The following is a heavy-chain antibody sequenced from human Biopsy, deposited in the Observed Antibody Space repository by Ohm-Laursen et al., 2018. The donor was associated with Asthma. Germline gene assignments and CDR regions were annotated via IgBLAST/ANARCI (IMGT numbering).Heavy chain of an antibody. CDR1: GFTFSNYG. CDR3: AKDVFPGWELRRGPDY. Sequence: SLRLSCAASGFTFSNYGMHWVRQAPGKGLDWVAVISFDGSNKNYTDSVKGRFTISRDNSGNTLHLQMNSLRAEDTAVYYCAKDVFPGWELRRGPDYWGQGTLVTVS. CDR2: ISFDGSNK. D-gene: IGHD1-26*01. V-gene: IGHV3-30*18. J-gene: IGHJ4*02.